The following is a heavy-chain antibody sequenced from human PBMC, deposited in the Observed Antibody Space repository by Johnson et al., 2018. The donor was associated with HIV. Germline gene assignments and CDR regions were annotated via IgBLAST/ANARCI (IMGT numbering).Heavy chain of an antibody. CDR3: ARDRPSGWPDAFDI. CDR1: GLTFSNAW. D-gene: IGHD6-19*01. V-gene: IGHV3-15*01. CDR2: IKSKTDGGTT. Sequence: VQLVESGGGLVKPGGSLRLSCAASGLTFSNAWMSWVRQAPGKGLEWVGRIKSKTDGGTTDYAAPVKGRFTISRDDSKNTLYLQMNSLRPEDTAVYYCARDRPSGWPDAFDIWGQGTMVTVSS. J-gene: IGHJ3*02.